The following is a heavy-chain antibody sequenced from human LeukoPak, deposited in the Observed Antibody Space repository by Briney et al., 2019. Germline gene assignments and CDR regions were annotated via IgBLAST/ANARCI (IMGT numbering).Heavy chain of an antibody. CDR2: ITPDGSGK. V-gene: IGHV3-7*03. CDR3: AKDREYCSSTSCHTYYFDY. J-gene: IGHJ4*02. D-gene: IGHD2-2*02. Sequence: GGSLRLSCAASGFSFRDYWMSWVRQAPGKGLEWVADITPDGSGKTYVDSVKGRFTISRDNAKQSLYLQMDTLTAEDTAVYYCAKDREYCSSTSCHTYYFDYWGQGTLVTVSS. CDR1: GFSFRDYW.